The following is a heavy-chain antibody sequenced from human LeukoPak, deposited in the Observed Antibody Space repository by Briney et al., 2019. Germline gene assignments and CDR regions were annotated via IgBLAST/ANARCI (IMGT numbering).Heavy chain of an antibody. V-gene: IGHV1-2*02. D-gene: IGHD6-13*01. Sequence: ASVKVSCKASGYTFTGYYMHWVRQAPGQGLEWMGWINPNSGGTNYAQKFQGRVTMTRDTSISTAYMELSRLRSDDMAVYYCARVLGRTAIGIAAAKFDYWGQGTLVTVSS. CDR3: ARVLGRTAIGIAAAKFDY. CDR2: INPNSGGT. J-gene: IGHJ4*02. CDR1: GYTFTGYY.